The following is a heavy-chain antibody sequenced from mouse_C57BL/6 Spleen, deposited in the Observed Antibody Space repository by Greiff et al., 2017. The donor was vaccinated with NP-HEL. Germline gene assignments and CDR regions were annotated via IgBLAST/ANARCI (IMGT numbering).Heavy chain of an antibody. D-gene: IGHD2-3*01. Sequence: QVQLQQSGAELMKPGASVKLSCKATGYTFTGYWIEWVKQRPGHGLEWIGEILPGSGSTNYNEKFKGKATFTADTSSNTAYMQLSSRTTEDSAIYYWASDGDGYYVLAYWGQGTLVSVSA. CDR3: ASDGDGYYVLAY. CDR2: ILPGSGST. CDR1: GYTFTGYW. V-gene: IGHV1-9*01. J-gene: IGHJ3*01.